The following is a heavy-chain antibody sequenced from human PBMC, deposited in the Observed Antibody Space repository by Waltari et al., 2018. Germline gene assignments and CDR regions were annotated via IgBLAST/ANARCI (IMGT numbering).Heavy chain of an antibody. V-gene: IGHV4-38-2*01. Sequence: QVQLQESGPGLVKPSETLSLTCAVSGYSISSGYYWGWIRQPPGKGLEWIGSIYHSGSTYYNPSLKTRVTISVDTSKNQFSLKLTSVTAADTAVYYCARVPMIRGVLVFMDVWGQGTTVTVSS. J-gene: IGHJ6*02. CDR1: GYSISSGYY. CDR3: ARVPMIRGVLVFMDV. CDR2: IYHSGST. D-gene: IGHD3-10*01.